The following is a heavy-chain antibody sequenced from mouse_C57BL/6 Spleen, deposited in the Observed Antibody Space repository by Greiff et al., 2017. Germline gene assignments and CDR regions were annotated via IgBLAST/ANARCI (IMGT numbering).Heavy chain of an antibody. D-gene: IGHD2-12*01. Sequence: EVKLVESGGGLVQPKGSLKLSCAASGFSFNTYAMNWVRQAPGKGLEWVARIRSKSNNYATYYADSVKDRFTISRDDSESMLYLQMNNLKTEDTAMYYCVRLDSQFAYWGQGTLVTVSA. CDR3: VRLDSQFAY. CDR2: IRSKSNNYAT. J-gene: IGHJ3*01. V-gene: IGHV10-1*01. CDR1: GFSFNTYA.